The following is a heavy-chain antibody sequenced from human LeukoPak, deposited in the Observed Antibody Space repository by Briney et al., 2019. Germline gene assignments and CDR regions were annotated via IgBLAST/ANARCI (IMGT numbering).Heavy chain of an antibody. CDR3: ARIFDRNI. Sequence: SETLSLTCTGSGGSMRDFYWYLVRHSAGTGMQWIGRIHGIGKTKYNPSLKSRVIMSLDSSKNQFSLTLSAVTAVDTATNYCARIFDRNIGGKGTLATVSP. CDR1: GGSMRDFY. D-gene: IGHD2/OR15-2a*01. J-gene: IGHJ3*01. V-gene: IGHV4-4*07. CDR2: IHGIGKT.